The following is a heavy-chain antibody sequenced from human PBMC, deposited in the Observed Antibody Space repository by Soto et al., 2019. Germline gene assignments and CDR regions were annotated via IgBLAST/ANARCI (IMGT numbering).Heavy chain of an antibody. J-gene: IGHJ5*02. Sequence: SETRSLTCTVSGDSISGYYWAWIRQPAGKGLELIGHIYTSGYTNFNSSLKSRVIMSLDMSKNQFSLNLRSVTAADTAVYYCGRIAVRYNWFGPWGQGILV. CDR3: GRIAVRYNWFGP. CDR1: GDSISGYY. D-gene: IGHD6-6*01. V-gene: IGHV4-4*07. CDR2: IYTSGYT.